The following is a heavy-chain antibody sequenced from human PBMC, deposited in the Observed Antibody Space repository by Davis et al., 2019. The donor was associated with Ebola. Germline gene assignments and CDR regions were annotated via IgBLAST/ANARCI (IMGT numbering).Heavy chain of an antibody. J-gene: IGHJ4*02. V-gene: IGHV1-2*02. CDR2: INPNSGGT. Sequence: ASVKVSCKASGYTFTGYYMHWVRQAPGQGLEWMGWINPNSGGTNYAQKFQGRVTMTRDTSISTAYMELSRLRSDDTAVYYCARPGDYGGNPFDYWGQGTLVTVSS. CDR3: ARPGDYGGNPFDY. D-gene: IGHD4-23*01. CDR1: GYTFTGYY.